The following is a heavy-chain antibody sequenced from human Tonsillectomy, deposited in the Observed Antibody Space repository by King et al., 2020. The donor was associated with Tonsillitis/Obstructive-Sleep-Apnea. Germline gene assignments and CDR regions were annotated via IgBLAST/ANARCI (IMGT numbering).Heavy chain of an antibody. CDR2: IYYSGST. V-gene: IGHV4-59*01. CDR1: GGSISSYY. D-gene: IGHD2-2*01. J-gene: IGHJ6*02. CDR3: ARDCSSTRCRGEMDV. Sequence: QLQESGPGLVKPSETLSLTCTVSGGSISSYYWSWIRQPPGKGLEWIGYIYYSGSTNYNPSLKSRVTIAVDTSKNQFSLQLSSVTAADTAVYYCARDCSSTRCRGEMDVWGQGTTVTVSS.